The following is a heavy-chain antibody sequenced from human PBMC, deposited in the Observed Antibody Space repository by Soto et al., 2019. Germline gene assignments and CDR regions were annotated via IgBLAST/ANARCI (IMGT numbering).Heavy chain of an antibody. Sequence: SETLSLTCTVSGGSISSGGYYWSWIRQHPGKGLEWIGYIYYSGSTYYNPSLKSRVTISVDTSKNQFSLKLSSVTAADTAVYYCAREKLVRGVTGWFDTWGQGTLVTVSS. CDR2: IYYSGST. CDR1: GGSISSGGYY. J-gene: IGHJ5*02. V-gene: IGHV4-31*03. CDR3: AREKLVRGVTGWFDT. D-gene: IGHD3-10*01.